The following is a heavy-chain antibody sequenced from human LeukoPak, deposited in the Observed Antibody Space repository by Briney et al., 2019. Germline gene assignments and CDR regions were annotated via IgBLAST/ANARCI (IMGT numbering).Heavy chain of an antibody. Sequence: SETLSLTCTVSGYSISSGYYWGWIRQPPGKGLEWIGIIYHSGRTDYNPSLKSRVTISEDTSKNQFSLKLSSVTAADTAVYYCARVPRYYDSSGYHFPNYYYYMDVWGKGTTVTVSS. J-gene: IGHJ6*03. CDR2: IYHSGRT. D-gene: IGHD3-22*01. CDR1: GYSISSGYY. V-gene: IGHV4-38-2*02. CDR3: ARVPRYYDSSGYHFPNYYYYMDV.